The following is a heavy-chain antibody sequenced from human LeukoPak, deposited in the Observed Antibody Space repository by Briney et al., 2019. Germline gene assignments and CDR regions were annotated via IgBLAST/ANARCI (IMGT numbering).Heavy chain of an antibody. CDR3: ARGSTTGDYFDY. Sequence: SETLSLTCTVSGGSISSYYWSWIRQPPGPGLERIGYIYYSGSTNYNPSLKSRVIISVDTSKNQFSLKLSSVTAANAAVYYCARGSTTGDYFDYWGQGTLVTVSS. CDR1: GGSISSYY. J-gene: IGHJ4*02. D-gene: IGHD1-1*01. CDR2: IYYSGST. V-gene: IGHV4-59*01.